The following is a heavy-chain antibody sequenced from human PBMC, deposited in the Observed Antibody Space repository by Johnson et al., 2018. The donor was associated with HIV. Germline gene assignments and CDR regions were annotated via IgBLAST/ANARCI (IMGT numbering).Heavy chain of an antibody. V-gene: IGHV3-9*01. Sequence: VQLVESGGGLVQPGRSLRLSCAASGFTFDDYAMHWVRQAPGKGLEWVSGISWNSGSIGYADSVKGRFTISRDKSKNTLYLQMNSLRIEDTAVYYCAKGQVARGAFDIWGQGTTVTVSS. J-gene: IGHJ3*02. CDR2: ISWNSGSI. CDR3: AKGQVARGAFDI. CDR1: GFTFDDYA.